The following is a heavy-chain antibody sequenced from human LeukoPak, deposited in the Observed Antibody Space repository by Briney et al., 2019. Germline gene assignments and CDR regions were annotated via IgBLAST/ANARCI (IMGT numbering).Heavy chain of an antibody. CDR2: IYYSGST. Sequence: SETLSLTCTVSGGSISFYYWSWIRQPPGKGLEWIGYIYYSGSTNYNPSLKSRVTISVDTSKNHFSLKLTSMTAADTAVYYCARGIDYWGQGTLVTVSS. J-gene: IGHJ4*02. V-gene: IGHV4-59*01. CDR3: ARGIDY. CDR1: GGSISFYY.